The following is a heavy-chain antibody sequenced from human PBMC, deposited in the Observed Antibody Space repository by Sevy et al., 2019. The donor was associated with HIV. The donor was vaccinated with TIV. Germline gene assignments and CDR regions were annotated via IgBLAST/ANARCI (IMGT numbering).Heavy chain of an antibody. CDR3: ASRVSGWYYFDY. CDR1: GFSFGSYD. CDR2: ISSSSSTI. D-gene: IGHD6-19*01. Sequence: GSLRLSCAASGFSFGSYDMNWVRQAPGKGLEWLSYISSSSSTIYYADSVKGRFTISRDNAKNSLYLQMNSLRDEDTAVYYCASRVSGWYYFDYWGQGTLVTVSS. V-gene: IGHV3-48*02. J-gene: IGHJ4*02.